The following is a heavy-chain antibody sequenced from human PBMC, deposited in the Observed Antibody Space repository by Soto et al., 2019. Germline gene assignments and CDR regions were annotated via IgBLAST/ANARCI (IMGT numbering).Heavy chain of an antibody. D-gene: IGHD2-15*01. CDR3: ARSTYCNGGSCFPQY. CDR2: ISYDGSGR. J-gene: IGHJ4*02. V-gene: IGHV3-30*03. Sequence: GSLRLSCEGPGFTFSDYGFHWVRQAPGKGLEWVAMISYDGSGRYYRDSVQGRFTISRDDSKNTVYLQMNSLRAEDTATYYCARSTYCNGGSCFPQYWGPGTLVTVSS. CDR1: GFTFSDYG.